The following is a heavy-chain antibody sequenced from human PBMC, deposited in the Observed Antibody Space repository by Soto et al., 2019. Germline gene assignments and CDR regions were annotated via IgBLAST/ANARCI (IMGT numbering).Heavy chain of an antibody. J-gene: IGHJ4*02. CDR1: GFTFNNCA. CDR3: AKGSVVVAAKFDS. Sequence: ESGGDLVRPGVSRRLSCAASGFTFNNCAMSWVRQAPGKGLEWVSAISSSGYSTYYTDSVKGRFTISRDNSRNTVYLQMNNLRAEDTAVYYCAKGSVVVAAKFDSWGQGTLVTVSS. D-gene: IGHD2-21*02. V-gene: IGHV3-23*01. CDR2: ISSSGYST.